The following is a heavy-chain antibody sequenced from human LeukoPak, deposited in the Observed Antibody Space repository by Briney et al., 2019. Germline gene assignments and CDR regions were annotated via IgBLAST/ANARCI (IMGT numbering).Heavy chain of an antibody. CDR1: GFTFSSYW. V-gene: IGHV3-7*01. Sequence: PGGSLRLSCAVSGFTFSSYWMSWVRQAPGKGLEWVANIKQDGSEKYYVDSVKGRFSISRDNAKNSLYLQMNSLRAEDTAVYYCASLMGAPFYYYGMDVWGQGTTVTVSS. CDR2: IKQDGSEK. J-gene: IGHJ6*02. D-gene: IGHD3-16*01. CDR3: ASLMGAPFYYYGMDV.